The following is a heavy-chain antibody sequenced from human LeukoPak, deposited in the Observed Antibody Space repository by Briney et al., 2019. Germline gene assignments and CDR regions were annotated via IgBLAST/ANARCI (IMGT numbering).Heavy chain of an antibody. CDR3: ARDHGGGIAVAGTERAYYFDY. Sequence: SQTLSLTCAISGDSVSSNSAAWIWMRQSPSLGLVWLGRTYYRSKCYNDYAVSVKSRITINPNQSKNKLSLQLNSATPEDTAVYCCARDHGGGIAVAGTERAYYFDYWGQGTLVTVSS. V-gene: IGHV6-1*01. CDR2: TYYRSKCYN. CDR1: GDSVSSNSAA. D-gene: IGHD6-19*01. J-gene: IGHJ4*02.